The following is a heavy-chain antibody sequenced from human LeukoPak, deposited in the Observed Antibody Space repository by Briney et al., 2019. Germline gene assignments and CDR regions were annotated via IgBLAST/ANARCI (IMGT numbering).Heavy chain of an antibody. Sequence: SQTLSLTCAVSGGSISSGGYSWSWIRQPPGKGLEWIGYIYHSGSTYYNPSLKSRVTISVDRSKNQFSLKLSSVTAADTAVYYCARDSSGYYGHFDYWGQGTLVTVSS. CDR1: GGSISSGGYS. J-gene: IGHJ4*02. D-gene: IGHD3-22*01. V-gene: IGHV4-30-2*01. CDR3: ARDSSGYYGHFDY. CDR2: IYHSGST.